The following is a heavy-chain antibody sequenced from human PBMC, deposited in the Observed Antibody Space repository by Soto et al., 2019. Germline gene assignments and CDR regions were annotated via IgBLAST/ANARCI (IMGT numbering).Heavy chain of an antibody. CDR3: AKARGDLRAGWFDP. V-gene: IGHV3-30*18. J-gene: IGHJ5*02. Sequence: QVQLVESGGGVVQPGRSLRLSCAASGFTFSSYGMHWVRQAPGKGLEWVAGISDDGSNKYYADSVKGRFTISRENSKNTMYVQMNSLCAEDRAVYYCAKARGDLRAGWFDPWGQGTLVTVSS. CDR2: ISDDGSNK. D-gene: IGHD3-10*01. CDR1: GFTFSSYG.